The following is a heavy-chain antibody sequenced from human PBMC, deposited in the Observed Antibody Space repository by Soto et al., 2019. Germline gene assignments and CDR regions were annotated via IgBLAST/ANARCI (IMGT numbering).Heavy chain of an antibody. V-gene: IGHV4-28*01. CDR3: ARREIQGPIDY. J-gene: IGHJ4*02. Sequence: QVQLQESGPGLVKPSDTLSLTCAVSGYSISSSNWWGWIRQPPGKGLEWIGYIYYSGTTYYNPSLKSRFTRSVDTSKNQFSLKLTSVTAVDTAVYYCARREIQGPIDYWGQGTLVTVSS. CDR2: IYYSGTT. D-gene: IGHD1-26*01. CDR1: GYSISSSNW.